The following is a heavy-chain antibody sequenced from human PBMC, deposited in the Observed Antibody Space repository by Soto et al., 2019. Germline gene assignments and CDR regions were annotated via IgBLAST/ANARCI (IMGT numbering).Heavy chain of an antibody. CDR3: ARDPSSTSNSAFDI. Sequence: ASLKVSCKASGYTFNSYGISWVRQAPGQGLEWMGWISAYNGNTNYAQKLQGRVTMTTDTSTSTAYMELRSLRSDDTAVYYCARDPSSTSNSAFDIWGQGTMVTVSS. D-gene: IGHD2-2*01. CDR1: GYTFNSYG. CDR2: ISAYNGNT. V-gene: IGHV1-18*01. J-gene: IGHJ3*02.